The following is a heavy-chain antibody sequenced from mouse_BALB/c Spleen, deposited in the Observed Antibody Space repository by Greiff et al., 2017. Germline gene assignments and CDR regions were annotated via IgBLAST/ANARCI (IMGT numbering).Heavy chain of an antibody. Sequence: DVKLVESGGGLVKPGGSLKLSCAASGFTFSDYYMYWVRQTPEKRLEWVATLSDGGSYTYYPDSVKGRFTISRDNAKNNLYLQMSSLKSEDTAMYYCARGYDGYSWFAYWGQGTLVTVSA. CDR3: ARGYDGYSWFAY. V-gene: IGHV5-4*02. J-gene: IGHJ3*01. CDR2: LSDGGSYT. D-gene: IGHD2-3*01. CDR1: GFTFSDYY.